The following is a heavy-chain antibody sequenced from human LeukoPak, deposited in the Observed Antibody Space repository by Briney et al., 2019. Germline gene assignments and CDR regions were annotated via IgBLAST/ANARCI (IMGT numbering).Heavy chain of an antibody. CDR1: GGSISTDY. D-gene: IGHD6-19*01. J-gene: IGHJ6*03. V-gene: IGHV4-59*12. CDR3: ARGLAVAGTDYYYYMDV. CDR2: IYYSGST. Sequence: SETLSLTCTVSGGSISTDYWGWIRQPPGKGLEWIGYIYYSGSTNYNPSLKSRVTISVDKSKNQFSLKLSSVTAADTAVYYCARGLAVAGTDYYYYMDVWGKGTTVTVSS.